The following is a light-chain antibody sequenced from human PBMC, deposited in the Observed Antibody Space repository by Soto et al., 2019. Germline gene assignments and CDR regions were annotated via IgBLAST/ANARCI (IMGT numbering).Light chain of an antibody. CDR1: SGSIASNY. J-gene: IGLJ3*02. CDR2: EDY. Sequence: NFMLTQPHSVSESPGKTVTISCTRSSGSIASNYVQWYQQRPGSAPTTVIYEDYLRPPGVPDRFSGSIDSSSNSASLTISGLKTEDEADYYCQSSDSTNHGVFGGGTKVTVL. CDR3: QSSDSTNHGV. V-gene: IGLV6-57*04.